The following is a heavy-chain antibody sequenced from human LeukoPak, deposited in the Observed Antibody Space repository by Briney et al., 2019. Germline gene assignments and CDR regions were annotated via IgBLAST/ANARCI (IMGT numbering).Heavy chain of an antibody. Sequence: ASVKVSCKASGYTFSGYYLHWVRQAPGQGLEWMGWINPNSGGTNSAQKFQGRVTMTRNTSISTAYMELSSLRSEDTAVYYCARGLYSQRILRITMVRGVIGWFDPWGQGTLVTVSS. J-gene: IGHJ5*02. CDR1: GYTFSGYY. CDR2: INPNSGGT. CDR3: ARGLYSQRILRITMVRGVIGWFDP. V-gene: IGHV1-2*02. D-gene: IGHD3-10*01.